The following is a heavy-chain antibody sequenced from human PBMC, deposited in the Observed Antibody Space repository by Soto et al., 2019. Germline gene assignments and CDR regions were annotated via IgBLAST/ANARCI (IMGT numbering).Heavy chain of an antibody. D-gene: IGHD4-4*01. V-gene: IGHV1-18*01. J-gene: IGHJ6*02. CDR3: ARDRHDYSSPIYYYYGMDV. CDR1: GYTFTSYG. CDR2: ISAYNGNT. Sequence: QVQLVQSGAEVKKPGASVKVSCKASGYTFTSYGISWVRQAPGQGLEWMGWISAYNGNTNYAQKLQGRVTMTTDTSTRKDYLELRSLRGDDTAVYYCARDRHDYSSPIYYYYGMDVWGQGTTVTVSS.